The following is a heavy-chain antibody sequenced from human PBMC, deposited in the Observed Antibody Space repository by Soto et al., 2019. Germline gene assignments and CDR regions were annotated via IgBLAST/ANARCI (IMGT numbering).Heavy chain of an antibody. V-gene: IGHV1-69*13. CDR3: ARDQGYSYGYGNWFDP. CDR2: IIPIFGTA. D-gene: IGHD5-18*01. Sequence: SVKVSCKASGGTFSSYAISWVRQAPGQGLEWMGGIIPIFGTANYAQKFQGRVTITADESTITAYMELSILRSEDTAVYYCARDQGYSYGYGNWFDPWGQGTLVTVSS. CDR1: GGTFSSYA. J-gene: IGHJ5*02.